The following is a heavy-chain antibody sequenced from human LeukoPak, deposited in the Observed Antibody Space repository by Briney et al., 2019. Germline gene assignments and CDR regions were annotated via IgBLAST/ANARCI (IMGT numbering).Heavy chain of an antibody. CDR3: AKGWRGGGCYSD. D-gene: IGHD2-15*01. CDR2: IKPDETEK. J-gene: IGHJ1*01. V-gene: IGHV3-7*03. Sequence: GGSLRLSCTASGFTFSSFWMSWVRQAPGKGLEWVANIKPDETEKSYVDSVKGRFTISRDNAKNSLYLQMNSLRADDTAMYYCAKGWRGGGCYSDWGQGTLVTVSS. CDR1: GFTFSSFW.